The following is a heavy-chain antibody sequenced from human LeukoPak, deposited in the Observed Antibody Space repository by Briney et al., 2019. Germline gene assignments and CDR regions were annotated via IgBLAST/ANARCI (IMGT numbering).Heavy chain of an antibody. Sequence: ASVKVSCKASGYTFTSYGISWVRQAPGQRLEWMGWISAYNGNTNYAQKLQGRVTMTTDTSTSTAYMELRSLRSDDTAVYYCAREGKTYHYDSNGHPDSWGQGTLVTVSS. D-gene: IGHD3-22*01. CDR3: AREGKTYHYDSNGHPDS. V-gene: IGHV1-18*01. CDR2: ISAYNGNT. CDR1: GYTFTSYG. J-gene: IGHJ4*02.